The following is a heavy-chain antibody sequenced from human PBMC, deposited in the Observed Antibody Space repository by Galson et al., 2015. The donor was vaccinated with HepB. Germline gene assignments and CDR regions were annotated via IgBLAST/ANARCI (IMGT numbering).Heavy chain of an antibody. V-gene: IGHV3-72*01. CDR2: IRNRAHGYTT. J-gene: IGHJ6*03. CDR3: ARALLNYYMDV. CDR1: GFIFSDYF. Sequence: SLRLSCAVSGFIFSDYFMDWVRQAPGKGLEWVGRIRNRAHGYTTEYAASVRGRFTISTDDSKNSVYLQMNSLKTEDTAVYYCARALLNYYMDVWGKGTTVTVSS. D-gene: IGHD3-16*01.